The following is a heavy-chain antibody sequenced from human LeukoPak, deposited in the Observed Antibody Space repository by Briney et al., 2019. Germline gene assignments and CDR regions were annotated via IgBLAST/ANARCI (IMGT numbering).Heavy chain of an antibody. CDR2: IYYSGST. D-gene: IGHD3-22*01. CDR1: GGSISSGSYY. CDR3: ARGQLSRITMIVVVIPYNWFDP. J-gene: IGHJ5*02. V-gene: IGHV4-39*07. Sequence: SETLSLTCTVSGGSISSGSYYWGWIRQPPGKGLEWIGSIYYSGSTYYNPSLKSRVTISVDTSKNQFSLKLSSVTAADTAVYYCARGQLSRITMIVVVIPYNWFDPWGQGNPGHRLL.